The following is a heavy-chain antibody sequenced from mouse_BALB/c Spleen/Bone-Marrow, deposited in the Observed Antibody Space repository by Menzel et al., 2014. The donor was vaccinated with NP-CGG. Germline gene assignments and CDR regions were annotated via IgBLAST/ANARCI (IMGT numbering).Heavy chain of an antibody. CDR2: IWAGGST. CDR3: VRGYYGYAWFAY. J-gene: IGHJ3*01. D-gene: IGHD2-2*01. Sequence: VKLVESGPGLVAPSQSLSITCTVSEFSLTNYGIHWVRQPPGKGLEWLGVIWAGGSTNFNSALMSRLSISKDNSKSQVFLKMNSLQTDDTAIYYCVRGYYGYAWFAYWGQGTLVTVSA. V-gene: IGHV2-9*02. CDR1: EFSLTNYG.